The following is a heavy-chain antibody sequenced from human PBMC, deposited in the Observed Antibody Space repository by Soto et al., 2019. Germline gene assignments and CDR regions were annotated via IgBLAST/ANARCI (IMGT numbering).Heavy chain of an antibody. V-gene: IGHV3-48*02. D-gene: IGHD3-3*01. J-gene: IGHJ4*02. CDR3: ATPVVRFLEWTTDY. CDR1: GFTFVSYS. CDR2: ITNGGTTI. Sequence: WGSLRLSCAASGFTFVSYSINFFGHAPGKGLEWISYITNGGTTIYYADSVKGRFTISRDNAKNSLYLHMNSLRDDDTAVYYCATPVVRFLEWTTDYWGQGTLVTVSS.